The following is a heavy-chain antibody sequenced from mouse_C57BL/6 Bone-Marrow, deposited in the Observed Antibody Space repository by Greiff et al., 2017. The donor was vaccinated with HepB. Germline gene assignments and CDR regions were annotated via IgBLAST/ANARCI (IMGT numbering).Heavy chain of an antibody. CDR2: IRSKSNNYAT. CDR3: VRGLRDAMDY. J-gene: IGHJ4*01. Sequence: EVKLVESGGGLVQPKGSLKLSCAASGFSFNTYAMNWVRQAPGKGLEWVARIRSKSNNYATYYADSVKDRFTISRDDSESMLYLQMNNLKNADAAMYYCVRGLRDAMDYWGQGTSVTVSS. V-gene: IGHV10-1*01. CDR1: GFSFNTYA. D-gene: IGHD1-1*01.